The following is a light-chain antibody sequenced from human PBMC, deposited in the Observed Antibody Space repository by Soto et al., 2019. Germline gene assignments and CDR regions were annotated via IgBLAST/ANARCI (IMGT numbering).Light chain of an antibody. V-gene: IGLV2-14*03. Sequence: QSALTQPASVSGSLGQSITMFCTGTSNDIGGYNYVSWYQQHPGKAPKLIIYEVSNRPSGISYRFFGSKSANTASLTISGLQAEDEAEYYCSSFTGSTTWVFGGGTKLTVL. J-gene: IGLJ3*02. CDR2: EVS. CDR1: SNDIGGYNY. CDR3: SSFTGSTTWV.